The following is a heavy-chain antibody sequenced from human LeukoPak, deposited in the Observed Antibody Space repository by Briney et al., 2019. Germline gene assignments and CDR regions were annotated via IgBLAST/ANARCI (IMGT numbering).Heavy chain of an antibody. Sequence: SETLSLTCAVYGGSFSGYYWSWIRQPPGKGLEWIGEINHSGSTNYNPSLKSRVTISVDTSKNQFSLNLNSVTAADTAVYYCARGTTNYYYYYMDVWGKGTTVTVSS. CDR2: INHSGST. J-gene: IGHJ6*03. CDR3: ARGTTNYYYYYMDV. D-gene: IGHD1-14*01. CDR1: GGSFSGYY. V-gene: IGHV4-34*01.